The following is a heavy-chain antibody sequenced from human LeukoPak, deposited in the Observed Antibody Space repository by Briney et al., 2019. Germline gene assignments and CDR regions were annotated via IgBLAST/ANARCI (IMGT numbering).Heavy chain of an antibody. Sequence: PGGSLRLSCAASGFSFGTNRMHWVRQAPGKGLVWLSRLYSDGSAKGYADSVKGRFTISRDNAKKILYLQMNSLRVDDTAVYYCARDPGGNGGGWYFDLWGRGTLVTVSS. V-gene: IGHV3-74*01. D-gene: IGHD3-16*01. CDR1: GFSFGTNR. CDR2: LYSDGSAK. J-gene: IGHJ2*01. CDR3: ARDPGGNGGGWYFDL.